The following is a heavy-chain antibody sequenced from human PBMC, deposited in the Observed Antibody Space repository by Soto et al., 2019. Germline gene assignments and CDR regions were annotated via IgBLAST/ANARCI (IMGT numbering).Heavy chain of an antibody. D-gene: IGHD2-2*01. CDR2: IYGDNDK. Sequence: SGPTLVNPTQTLTLTCTFSGFSLSTSGVGVGWIRQPPGKALEWLALIYGDNDKRYSPSLKTRLTITKDTSKNQVVLTMTNMDPVDTATYYCAHNLGYCISTSCYGNWFDPWGQGTLVTVSS. V-gene: IGHV2-5*02. J-gene: IGHJ5*02. CDR3: AHNLGYCISTSCYGNWFDP. CDR1: GFSLSTSGVG.